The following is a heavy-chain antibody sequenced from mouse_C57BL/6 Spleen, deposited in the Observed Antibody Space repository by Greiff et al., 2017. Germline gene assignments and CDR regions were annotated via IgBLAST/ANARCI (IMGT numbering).Heavy chain of an antibody. CDR2: IRNKANGYTT. V-gene: IGHV7-3*01. J-gene: IGHJ3*01. CDR3: ARSHYGSSYGFAY. Sequence: EVKLVESGGGLVQPGGSLSLSCAASGFTFTDYYMSWVRQPPGKALEWLGFIRNKANGYTTEYSASVKGRFTISRDNSQSILYLQMNALRAEDSATYYCARSHYGSSYGFAYWGQGTLVTVSA. CDR1: GFTFTDYY. D-gene: IGHD1-1*01.